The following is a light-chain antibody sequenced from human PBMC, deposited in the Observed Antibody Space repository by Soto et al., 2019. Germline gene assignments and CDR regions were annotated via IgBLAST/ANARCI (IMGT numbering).Light chain of an antibody. CDR3: CSYAASYTYV. CDR1: SSDVGGYNS. CDR2: DVT. Sequence: QSALTQPRSVSGSPGQSVTISCTGTSSDVGGYNSVSWYQQHPGKAPKLMIYDVTKRPSGVPDRFSGSKSGNTASLTISGLQAEDEADYYCCSYAASYTYVFGGGTKVTV. V-gene: IGLV2-11*01. J-gene: IGLJ2*01.